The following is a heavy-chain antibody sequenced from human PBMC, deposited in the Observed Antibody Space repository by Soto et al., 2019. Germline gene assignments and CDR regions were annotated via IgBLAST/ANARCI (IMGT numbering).Heavy chain of an antibody. Sequence: SETLSLTCAVSGGSISSGGYSWSWIRQPPGKGLEWIGYIYHSGSTYYNPSLKSRVTISVDRSKNQFSLKLSSVTAADTAVYYCARGGLDLFDPWGQGTLVTVSS. J-gene: IGHJ5*02. V-gene: IGHV4-30-2*01. CDR3: ARGGLDLFDP. CDR2: IYHSGST. CDR1: GGSISSGGYS.